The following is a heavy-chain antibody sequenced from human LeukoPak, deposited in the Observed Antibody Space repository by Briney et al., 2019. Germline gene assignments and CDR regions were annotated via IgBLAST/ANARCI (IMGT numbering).Heavy chain of an antibody. CDR1: GFTFSSYA. V-gene: IGHV3-30-3*01. CDR2: ISYDGSNK. CDR3: ARSVPSNAGPGYYFDY. J-gene: IGHJ4*02. Sequence: GGSLRLSCAASGFTFSSYAMHWVRQAPGKGLEWVAVISYDGSNKYYADSVMGRFTISRDNSKNTLYLQMNSLRAEDTAVYYCARSVPSNAGPGYYFDYWGQGTLVTVSS.